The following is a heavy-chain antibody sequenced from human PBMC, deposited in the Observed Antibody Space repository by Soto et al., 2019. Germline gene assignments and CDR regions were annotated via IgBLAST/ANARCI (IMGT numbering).Heavy chain of an antibody. CDR3: ARDGADIVVVVAAKGGGGGFDP. CDR2: IYHSGST. J-gene: IGHJ5*02. D-gene: IGHD2-15*01. CDR1: GGSISSSNW. V-gene: IGHV4-4*02. Sequence: QVQLQESGPGLVKPSGTLSLTCAVSGGSISSSNWWSWVRQPPGKGLEWIGEIYHSGSTNYNPSLKGGVPISVDKSKYRCSLKRSSVGAADTAVYYGARDGADIVVVVAAKGGGGGFDPWGQGTLVTVSS.